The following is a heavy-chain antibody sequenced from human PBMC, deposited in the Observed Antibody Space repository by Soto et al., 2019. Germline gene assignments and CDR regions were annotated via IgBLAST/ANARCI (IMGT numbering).Heavy chain of an antibody. CDR2: IYYSGST. D-gene: IGHD2-15*01. J-gene: IGHJ4*02. CDR1: GGSISSYY. V-gene: IGHV4-59*08. Sequence: SETLSLTCTVSGGSISSYYWSWIRQPPGKGLEWIGYIYYSGSTNYNPSLKSRVTISVDTSKNQFSLKLSSVTAADTAVYYCARRKAGVVGFDYWGQGTLVTVSS. CDR3: ARRKAGVVGFDY.